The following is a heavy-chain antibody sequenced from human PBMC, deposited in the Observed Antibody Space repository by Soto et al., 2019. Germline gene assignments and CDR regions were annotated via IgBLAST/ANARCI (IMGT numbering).Heavy chain of an antibody. V-gene: IGHV3-23*01. D-gene: IGHD6-19*01. Sequence: GESLKISCAASGFTFSSYAMSWVRQAPGKGLEWVSAISGSGGSTYYADSVKGRFTSSRDNSKNTLYLQMNSLRAEDTAVYYCARLSSGWYSDYWGQGTLVTVSS. CDR2: ISGSGGST. CDR3: ARLSSGWYSDY. CDR1: GFTFSSYA. J-gene: IGHJ4*02.